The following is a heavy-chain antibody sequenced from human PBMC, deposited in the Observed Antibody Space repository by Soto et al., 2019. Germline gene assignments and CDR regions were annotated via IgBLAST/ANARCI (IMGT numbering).Heavy chain of an antibody. CDR1: GFTFSSYG. V-gene: IGHV3-33*01. CDR3: TRAAWFPYLSFY. Sequence: GGSLRLSCAASGFTFSSYGMHWVRQAPGKGLEWVAVIWYDGSNKYYADSVKGRFTISRDNSKNTLYLRMNSLRAEDTAVYYCTRAAWFPYLSFYWGQGALVTVSS. J-gene: IGHJ4*02. CDR2: IWYDGSNK. D-gene: IGHD3-10*01.